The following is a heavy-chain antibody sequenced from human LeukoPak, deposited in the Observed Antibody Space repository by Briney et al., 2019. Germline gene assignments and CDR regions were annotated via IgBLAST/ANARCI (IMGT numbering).Heavy chain of an antibody. CDR1: GYSLPTQW. V-gene: IGHV5-51*01. Sequence: GASRKISWKGSGYSLPTQWIGWVGQMPGKGLEWMRITSPSDSNPMYGPSFQGQVTISADKSISTAYLQWSSLTASDTAIYYCARPSHGSGSEIDYWGQGTMVTVSS. J-gene: IGHJ4*02. CDR3: ARPSHGSGSEIDY. D-gene: IGHD3-10*01. CDR2: TSPSDSNP.